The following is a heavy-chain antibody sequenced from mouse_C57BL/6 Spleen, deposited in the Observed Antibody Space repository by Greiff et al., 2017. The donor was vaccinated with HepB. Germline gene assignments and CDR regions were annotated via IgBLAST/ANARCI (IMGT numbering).Heavy chain of an antibody. CDR2: IDPSDSYT. CDR3: ARWDDGYRDFDY. Sequence: QVQLQQPGAELVMPGASVKLSCKASGYTFTSYWMHWVKQRPGQGLEWIGEIDPSDSYTNYNQKFKGKSTLTVDKSSSPAYMQLSSLTSEDSAVYYCARWDDGYRDFDYWGQGTTLTVSS. V-gene: IGHV1-69*01. J-gene: IGHJ2*01. CDR1: GYTFTSYW. D-gene: IGHD2-3*01.